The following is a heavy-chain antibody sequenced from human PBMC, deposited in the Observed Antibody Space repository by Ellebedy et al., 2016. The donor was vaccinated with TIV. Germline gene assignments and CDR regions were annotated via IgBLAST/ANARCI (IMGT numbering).Heavy chain of an antibody. V-gene: IGHV1-2*02. D-gene: IGHD3-10*01. CDR3: ARDYYDSGSYFLGH. CDR2: INPNRGGT. Sequence: AASVKVSCKASGYTFTAYSIHWVRQAPGQGLEWMGWINPNRGGTNYVQKFQARVTMTRDTSISTAYMELSRLRSDDTDVYFCARDYYDSGSYFLGHWGQGTLVTVSS. CDR1: GYTFTAYS. J-gene: IGHJ4*02.